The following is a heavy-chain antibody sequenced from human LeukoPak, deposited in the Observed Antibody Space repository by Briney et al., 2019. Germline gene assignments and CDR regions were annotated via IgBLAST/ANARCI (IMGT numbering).Heavy chain of an antibody. Sequence: GESLKISCTGSGDYFTRYWVGWVRPMPRKGLEWMGNIYPGDSDTRYSPSFQGQVTISDDKSISTAYLQWSSLKASDTAMYYCARLSAVDGTWMLWGQGTLVTVSS. CDR2: IYPGDSDT. CDR1: GDYFTRYW. D-gene: IGHD6-19*01. J-gene: IGHJ4*02. V-gene: IGHV5-51*01. CDR3: ARLSAVDGTWML.